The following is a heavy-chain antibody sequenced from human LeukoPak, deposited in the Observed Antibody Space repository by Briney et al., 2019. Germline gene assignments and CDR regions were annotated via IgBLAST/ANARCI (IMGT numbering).Heavy chain of an antibody. V-gene: IGHV4-59*08. D-gene: IGHD1-26*01. J-gene: IGHJ3*02. Sequence: SETLSPPCPAPGCPIGSYFWSWIRQPPGKGLDWIGYNSGSTKYDPSLKSRFTISVDTSKNQFSLKLSSVTAADTAVYYCARGRGYGGNYLRAFDIWGQGTMVSVSS. CDR2: NSGST. CDR3: ARGRGYGGNYLRAFDI. CDR1: GCPIGSYF.